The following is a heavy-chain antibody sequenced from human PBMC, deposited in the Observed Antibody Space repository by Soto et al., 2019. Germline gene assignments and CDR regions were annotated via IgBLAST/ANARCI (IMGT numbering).Heavy chain of an antibody. CDR1: GYTFTSYG. V-gene: IGHV1-18*01. Sequence: QVQLVQSGAEVKKPGASVKVSCKASGYTFTSYGISWVRQAPGQGLEWMGWISAYNGNTNYAQKLQVRVTMTTDTSTSTAYIQVRSLRPDETAVYYWAGDVSQRLGQLTRPNFDYWGQGTLVTVSS. D-gene: IGHD6-25*01. J-gene: IGHJ4*02. CDR3: AGDVSQRLGQLTRPNFDY. CDR2: ISAYNGNT.